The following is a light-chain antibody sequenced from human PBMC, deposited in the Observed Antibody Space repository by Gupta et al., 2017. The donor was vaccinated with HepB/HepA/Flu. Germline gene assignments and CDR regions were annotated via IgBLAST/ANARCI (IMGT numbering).Light chain of an antibody. CDR3: MRDTEWPWT. V-gene: IGKV2-30*01. J-gene: IGKJ1*01. CDR2: KVS. CDR1: QSLVNSDGNTY. Sequence: EVVLTQSQLFRPFTLGQPASMSCRSSQSLVNSDGNTYLNWFHQRPGQSPRRLIYKVSNRDSGVPDRFCGSGSASDFTLKINRVEADDVGFYYCMRDTEWPWTFGQGTKVEI.